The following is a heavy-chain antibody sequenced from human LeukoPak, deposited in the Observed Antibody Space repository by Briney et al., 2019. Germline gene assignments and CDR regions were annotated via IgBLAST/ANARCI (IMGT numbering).Heavy chain of an antibody. CDR1: GFAFSSYD. CDR2: MSYDGSIE. D-gene: IGHD7-27*01. CDR3: ANWGDYYYALDV. V-gene: IGHV3-30*13. Sequence: QPGRSLRLSCAASGFAFSSYDIHWVRQAPGKGLEWVAVMSYDGSIEYYADSVKGRFTISRDNSKNRLYLQMDSLRPEDTAMYHCANWGDYYYALDVWGQGTTVTVS. J-gene: IGHJ6*02.